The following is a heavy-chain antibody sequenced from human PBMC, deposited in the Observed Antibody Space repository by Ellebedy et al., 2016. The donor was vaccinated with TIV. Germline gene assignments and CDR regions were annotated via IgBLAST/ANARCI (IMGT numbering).Heavy chain of an antibody. CDR3: ARDLNYYDSSGAPANGMDV. V-gene: IGHV1-2*04. CDR2: INPNSGGT. Sequence: ASVKVSXXASGYTFTGYYMHWVRQAPGQGLEWMGWINPNSGGTNYAQKFQGWVTMTRDTSISTAYMELSRLRSDDTAVYYCARDLNYYDSSGAPANGMDVWGQGTTVTVSS. D-gene: IGHD3-22*01. J-gene: IGHJ6*02. CDR1: GYTFTGYY.